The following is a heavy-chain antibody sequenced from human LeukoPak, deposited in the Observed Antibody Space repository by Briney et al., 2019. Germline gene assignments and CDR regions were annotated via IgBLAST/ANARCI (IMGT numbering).Heavy chain of an antibody. Sequence: PGGSLRLSCAASGFTFSSYGMHWVRQAPGKGLQWVAVIWSDGNNKYYADSVKGRFTISRDNSKNTMYLGMNSLRAEDTAVYYCARWGFGYYDSSALRTSYGMDVWGQGTTVTVSS. J-gene: IGHJ6*02. CDR3: ARWGFGYYDSSALRTSYGMDV. V-gene: IGHV3-33*01. D-gene: IGHD3-22*01. CDR1: GFTFSSYG. CDR2: IWSDGNNK.